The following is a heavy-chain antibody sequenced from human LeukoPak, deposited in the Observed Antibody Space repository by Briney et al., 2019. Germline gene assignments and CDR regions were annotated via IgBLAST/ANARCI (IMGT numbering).Heavy chain of an antibody. D-gene: IGHD3-22*01. CDR1: GFTFDDYG. CDR2: INWNGGST. V-gene: IGHV3-20*01. CDR3: ARDRGSSGYYAWFDP. Sequence: GSLRLSCAASGFTFDDYGMSWVRQAPGKGLEWVSGINWNGGSTGYADSVKGRFTISRDNAKNSLYLQMNSLRAEDTALYHCARDRGSSGYYAWFDPWGQGTLVTVSS. J-gene: IGHJ5*02.